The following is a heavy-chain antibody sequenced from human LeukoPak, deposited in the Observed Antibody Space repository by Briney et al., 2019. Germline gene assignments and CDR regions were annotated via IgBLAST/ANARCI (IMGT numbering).Heavy chain of an antibody. V-gene: IGHV1-2*02. CDR2: INPNSGGT. Sequence: GASVKVSCKASGYTFTGYYMHWVRQDPGQGLEWMGWINPNSGGTNYAQKFQGRVTMTRDTSISTAYMELSRLRSDDTAVYYCARDRGRGKVFDYWGQGTLVTVSS. D-gene: IGHD3-16*01. J-gene: IGHJ4*02. CDR3: ARDRGRGKVFDY. CDR1: GYTFTGYY.